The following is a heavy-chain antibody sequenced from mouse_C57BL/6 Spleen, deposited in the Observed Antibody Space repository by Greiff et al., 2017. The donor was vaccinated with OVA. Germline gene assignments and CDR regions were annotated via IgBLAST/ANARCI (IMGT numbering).Heavy chain of an antibody. V-gene: IGHV1-47*01. Sequence: QVQLKESGAELVKPGASVKMSCKASGYTFTTYPIEWMKQNHGKSLEWIGNFNPYNDDTKYNEKFKGKATLTVENSSSTAYLELSRLTSDDSAVYYCARQVYDGYYFDDWGQGTTLTVSS. J-gene: IGHJ2*01. D-gene: IGHD2-3*01. CDR2: FNPYNDDT. CDR3: ARQVYDGYYFDD. CDR1: GYTFTTYP.